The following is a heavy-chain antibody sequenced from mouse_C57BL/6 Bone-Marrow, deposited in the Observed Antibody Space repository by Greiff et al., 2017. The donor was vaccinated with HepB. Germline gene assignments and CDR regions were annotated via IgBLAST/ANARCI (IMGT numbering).Heavy chain of an antibody. V-gene: IGHV1-62-2*01. J-gene: IGHJ3*01. Sequence: QVHVKQSGAELVKPGASVKLSCKASGYTFTEYTIHWVKQRSGQGLEGIGWFYPGSGSIKYNEKFKDKATLTADKSSSTVYIELSRLTSEDSAVYFWARHDRNYDYDEGFAYWGQGTLVTVSA. CDR3: ARHDRNYDYDEGFAY. CDR2: FYPGSGSI. D-gene: IGHD2-4*01. CDR1: GYTFTEYT.